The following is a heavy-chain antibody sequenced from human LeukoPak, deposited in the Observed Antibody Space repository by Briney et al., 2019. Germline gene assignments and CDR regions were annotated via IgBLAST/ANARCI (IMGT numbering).Heavy chain of an antibody. D-gene: IGHD4-17*01. CDR2: ISGSGSRT. J-gene: IGHJ6*03. V-gene: IGHV3-23*01. CDR3: AKDGGVTTPYYMDV. CDR1: GFIFSSYV. Sequence: GGSLRLSCAASGFIFSSYVMNWVRQAPGKGLEWVSGISGSGSRTYYADSVKGRFTISRDIPKNTLYLQINSLRAEDTAVYYCAKDGGVTTPYYMDVWGKGTTVTVSS.